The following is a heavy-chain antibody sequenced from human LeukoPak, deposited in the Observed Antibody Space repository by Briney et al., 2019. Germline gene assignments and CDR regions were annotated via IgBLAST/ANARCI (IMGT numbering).Heavy chain of an antibody. J-gene: IGHJ3*02. V-gene: IGHV4-34*01. CDR1: GGSFSGYY. Sequence: SETLSLTCAVYGGSFSGYYWSWIRQPPGKGLEWIGEINHSGSTNYNPSLKSRVTISVDTSKNQFSLKLSSVTAADTAVYYCARRNLYCSSTSCFQTRAFDIWGQGTMVTVSS. CDR3: ARRNLYCSSTSCFQTRAFDI. D-gene: IGHD2-2*01. CDR2: INHSGST.